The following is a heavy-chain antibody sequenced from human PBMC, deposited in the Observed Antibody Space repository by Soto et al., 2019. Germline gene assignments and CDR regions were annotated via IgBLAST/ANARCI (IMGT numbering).Heavy chain of an antibody. J-gene: IGHJ5*02. V-gene: IGHV3-74*01. CDR3: ARPPLWFGELPWFDP. CDR2: INSDGSST. Sequence: GGSLRLSCAASGFTFSSYWIHWVRQAPGKGLVWVSRINSDGSSTSYADSVKGRFTISRDNAKNTLYLQMNSLRAEDTAVYYCARPPLWFGELPWFDPWGQGTLVTVSS. D-gene: IGHD3-10*01. CDR1: GFTFSSYW.